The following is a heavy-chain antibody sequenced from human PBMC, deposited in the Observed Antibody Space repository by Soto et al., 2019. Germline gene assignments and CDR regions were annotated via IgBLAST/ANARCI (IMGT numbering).Heavy chain of an antibody. CDR1: GLTFSTYW. Sequence: GGSLRLSCAASGLTFSTYWMSWVRQVPGKGLEWVANIDQDGSEKYYVDSVKGRFTVSRDNAKNSLYLRMNSLRAEDTAVYYCAGARGISSGWYIKDYFFDCWGQGTLVTVSS. V-gene: IGHV3-7*01. D-gene: IGHD6-19*01. CDR2: IDQDGSEK. CDR3: AGARGISSGWYIKDYFFDC. J-gene: IGHJ4*02.